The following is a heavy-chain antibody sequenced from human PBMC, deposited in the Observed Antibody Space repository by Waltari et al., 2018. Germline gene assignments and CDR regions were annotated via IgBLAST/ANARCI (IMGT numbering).Heavy chain of an antibody. CDR1: GSLNRGGHY. V-gene: IGHV4-38-2*01. CDR2: IYHGGHT. J-gene: IGHJ4*02. D-gene: IGHD2-2*01. Sequence: QVQLQESGPGLVKPSETMSLTCAVSGSLNRGGHYWAWVRQPPGKGLEWIGTIYHGGHTFYTPSLKSRLTISLDTSKNQFSLSLTSVTAADTAVYFCTTNGLGYCTSATCRRFDYWGQGTVVTVSS. CDR3: TTNGLGYCTSATCRRFDY.